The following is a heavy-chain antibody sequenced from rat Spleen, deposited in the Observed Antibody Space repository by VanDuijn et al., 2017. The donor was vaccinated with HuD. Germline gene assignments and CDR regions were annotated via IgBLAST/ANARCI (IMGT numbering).Heavy chain of an antibody. CDR2: ISFDGGGT. V-gene: IGHV5-20*01. D-gene: IGHD1-12*01. J-gene: IGHJ4*01. CDR3: TIDRRYFDVRYVRDG. CDR1: GFIFSDYY. Sequence: EVKVVESGGGLVQPGGSLKLSCAASGFIFSDYYMAWVRQVPTKGLEWVASISFDGGGTYFRDSVKGRFTISIDNANSSLYLQMDSLRSEDAATYYCTIDRRYFDVRYVRDGWGQGASVTVSS.